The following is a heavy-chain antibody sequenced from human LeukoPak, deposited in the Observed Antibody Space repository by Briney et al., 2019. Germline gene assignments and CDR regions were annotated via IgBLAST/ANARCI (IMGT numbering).Heavy chain of an antibody. V-gene: IGHV3-23*01. CDR1: GFTFSSYA. Sequence: GGSLRLSCAASGFTFSSYAMSWVRQAPGKGLEWVSAISGSGGSTYYADSVKGRFTISRDNSKNTLYLQLNSLRAEDTAVYYCAKSYSSSWYRRGYYYYGMDVWGQGTTVTVSS. D-gene: IGHD6-13*01. CDR3: AKSYSSSWYRRGYYYYGMDV. J-gene: IGHJ6*02. CDR2: ISGSGGST.